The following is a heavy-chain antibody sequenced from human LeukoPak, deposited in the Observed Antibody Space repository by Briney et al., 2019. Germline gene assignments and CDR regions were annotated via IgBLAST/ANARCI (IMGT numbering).Heavy chain of an antibody. V-gene: IGHV3-15*01. CDR1: GFTFSDAW. CDR3: ARVLIVGAPTNFDY. CDR2: IKSKSYGETI. Sequence: GGSLRLSCAASGFTFSDAWMNWIRQAPGKGLEWVGRIKSKSYGETIDYAEPVKGRFTISRDDSKNTLYLQMNSLRAEDTAVYYCARVLIVGAPTNFDYWGQGTLVTVSS. D-gene: IGHD1-26*01. J-gene: IGHJ4*02.